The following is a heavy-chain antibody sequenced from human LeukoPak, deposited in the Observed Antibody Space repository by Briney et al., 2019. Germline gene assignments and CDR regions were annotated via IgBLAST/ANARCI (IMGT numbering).Heavy chain of an antibody. Sequence: GGSLRLSCAASGFTFSSYAMSWVRQAPGKGLEWVANIKQDGSEKYYVDSVKGRFTISRDNAKNSLYLQMNSLRLEDTAVCYCTRVMGRHCFDSWGQGTLVTVSS. V-gene: IGHV3-7*01. J-gene: IGHJ5*01. CDR2: IKQDGSEK. CDR1: GFTFSSYA. D-gene: IGHD2-8*01. CDR3: TRVMGRHCFDS.